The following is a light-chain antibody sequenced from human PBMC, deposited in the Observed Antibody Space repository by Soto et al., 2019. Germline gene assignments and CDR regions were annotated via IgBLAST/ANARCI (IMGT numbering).Light chain of an antibody. CDR3: QQYNSYSPRT. V-gene: IGKV1-5*01. Sequence: DVPLTQAPSTLSASVGDRVTITCRASPSIGNWLAWYQQKPGKAPNLLIYDASTLENGVPSRFSGSASGTDFTLTISSLQPYDFATYYCQQYNSYSPRTFGQGTKVEFK. J-gene: IGKJ1*01. CDR1: PSIGNW. CDR2: DAS.